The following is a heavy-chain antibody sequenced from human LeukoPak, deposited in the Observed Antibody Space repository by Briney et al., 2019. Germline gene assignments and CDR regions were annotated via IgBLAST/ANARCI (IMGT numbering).Heavy chain of an antibody. Sequence: SETLSLTCTVYGGSVSSGSYYWSWIRQPPGKGLEWIGYIYYSGSTNYHPALKSQVTKTVYTAKNKFYMKLRYVSAADTAVYYCARDPAYYYDSSGYLDAFDIWGQGTMVTVSS. CDR3: ARDPAYYYDSSGYLDAFDI. V-gene: IGHV4-61*01. CDR2: IYYSGST. J-gene: IGHJ3*02. D-gene: IGHD3-22*01. CDR1: GGSVSSGSYY.